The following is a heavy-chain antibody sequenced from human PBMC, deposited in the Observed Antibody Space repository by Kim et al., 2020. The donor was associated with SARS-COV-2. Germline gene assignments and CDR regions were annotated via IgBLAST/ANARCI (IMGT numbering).Heavy chain of an antibody. CDR2: TT. Sequence: TTYYNPPLKSRVTIAVDTSKNQFSLKLSSVTAADTAVYYCARGDNYCFDYWGQGTLVTVSS. CDR3: ARGDNYCFDY. V-gene: IGHV4-39*01. D-gene: IGHD3-16*01. J-gene: IGHJ4*02.